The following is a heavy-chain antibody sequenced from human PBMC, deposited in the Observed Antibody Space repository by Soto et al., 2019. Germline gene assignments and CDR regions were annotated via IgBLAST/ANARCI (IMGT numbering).Heavy chain of an antibody. V-gene: IGHV1-69*04. CDR1: GGTFSGYA. CDR3: AMSLWSASGLFDS. J-gene: IGHJ4*02. D-gene: IGHD3-10*02. CDR2: IIPMIGIE. Sequence: SVKVSCKASGGTFSGYAISWLRQAPGEGLEWMGRIIPMIGIENYAKKFQGRVTITADKSTSTAYMELSSLRSEDTAVYYCAMSLWSASGLFDSWGQGTLVTVSS.